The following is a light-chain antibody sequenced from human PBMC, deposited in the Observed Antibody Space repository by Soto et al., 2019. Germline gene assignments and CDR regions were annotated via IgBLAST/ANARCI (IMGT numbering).Light chain of an antibody. CDR2: DVS. CDR3: TSYTSNNTLV. Sequence: QSALTQPASVSGSPGQSITISCTGTSSDVGAYNYVSWDQQHPGKAPKLMISDVSNRPSGVSNRFSGSKSGNTASLTISGLHTEDEADYYCTSYTSNNTLVFGSGTKLTVL. J-gene: IGLJ1*01. CDR1: SSDVGAYNY. V-gene: IGLV2-14*03.